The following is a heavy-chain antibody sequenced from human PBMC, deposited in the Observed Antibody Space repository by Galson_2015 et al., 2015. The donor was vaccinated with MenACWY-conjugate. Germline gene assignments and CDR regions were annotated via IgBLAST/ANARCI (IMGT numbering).Heavy chain of an antibody. J-gene: IGHJ5*02. D-gene: IGHD6-19*01. CDR2: ITQDGSET. V-gene: IGHV3-7*01. CDR1: GFTFSTYS. CDR3: ARGLVQRDP. Sequence: SLRLSCAASGFTFSTYSMTWVRQAPGKGLEWVSNITQDGSETYYADSVKGRFTISRDNAKNSLYLQMNSLRVEDTAVYYCARGLVQRDPWGQGTLVTVSS.